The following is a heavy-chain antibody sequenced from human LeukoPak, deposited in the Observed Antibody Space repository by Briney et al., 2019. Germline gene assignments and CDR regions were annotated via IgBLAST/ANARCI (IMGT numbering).Heavy chain of an antibody. CDR1: GFTFSSYG. Sequence: GGSLRLSCAASGFTFSSYGMHWVRQAPGKGLEWVAFIWYDGSDKYYADSVKGRFTISRDNSKNTVYLQMNSLRVEDTAVSYCARGSYVYWGQGTLVTVSS. CDR2: IWYDGSDK. CDR3: ARGSYVY. V-gene: IGHV3-30*02. D-gene: IGHD1-26*01. J-gene: IGHJ4*02.